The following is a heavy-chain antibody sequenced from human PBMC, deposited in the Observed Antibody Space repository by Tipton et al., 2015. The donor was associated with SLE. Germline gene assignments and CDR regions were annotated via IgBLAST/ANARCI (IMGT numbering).Heavy chain of an antibody. CDR3: AKGEYSSSSGWYFDL. V-gene: IGHV3-30*02. D-gene: IGHD6-6*01. CDR1: GFTFSSYG. J-gene: IGHJ2*01. CDR2: IRYDGSNK. Sequence: SLRLSCAASGFTFSSYGMHWVRQAPGKGLEWVAFIRYDGSNKYYADSVKDRFTISRDNSKTTLYLQMNSLRAEDTAVYYCAKGEYSSSSGWYFDLWGRGTLVTVSS.